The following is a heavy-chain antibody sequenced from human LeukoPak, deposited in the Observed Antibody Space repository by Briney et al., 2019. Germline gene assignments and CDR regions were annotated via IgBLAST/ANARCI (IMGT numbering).Heavy chain of an antibody. CDR1: GFTFDDYA. V-gene: IGHV3-9*01. J-gene: IGHJ4*02. CDR3: AALLGPLVTHQEYYFDY. CDR2: ISWNSGSI. Sequence: GGSLRLSCAASGFTFDDYAMHWVRQAPGKGLEWVSGISWNSGSIGYADSVKGRFTISRDNAKNSLYLQMNSLRAEDTALYYCAALLGPLVTHQEYYFDYWGQGTLVTVSP. D-gene: IGHD5-18*01.